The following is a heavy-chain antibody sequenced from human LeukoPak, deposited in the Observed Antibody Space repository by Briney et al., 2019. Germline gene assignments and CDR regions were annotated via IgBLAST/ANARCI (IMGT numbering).Heavy chain of an antibody. CDR1: GGSISGYY. V-gene: IGHV4-4*07. J-gene: IGHJ4*02. CDR3: ARGPFVVVPAATHYYFDY. Sequence: SETLSLTCTVSGGSISGYYWSWIRQPAGKGLEWIGRLYTSGSTNYNPSLKSRVTMSVDTSKNQFSLRLSSVTAADTAVYYCARGPFVVVPAATHYYFDYWGQGTLVTVSS. D-gene: IGHD2-2*01. CDR2: LYTSGST.